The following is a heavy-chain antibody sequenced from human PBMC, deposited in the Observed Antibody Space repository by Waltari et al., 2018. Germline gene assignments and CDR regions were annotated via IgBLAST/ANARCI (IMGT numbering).Heavy chain of an antibody. V-gene: IGHV4-59*11. Sequence: QVQLQESGPGLVKPSETLSLTCTVSGGSISSHYWSWIRQPPGKGLEWIGYIYYSGSTNYNPSLKSRVTISVDTSKNQFSLKLSSVTAADTAVYYCARDDYGDYEPLPGGLWGRGTLVTVSS. J-gene: IGHJ2*01. CDR3: ARDDYGDYEPLPGGL. CDR2: IYYSGST. CDR1: GGSISSHY. D-gene: IGHD4-17*01.